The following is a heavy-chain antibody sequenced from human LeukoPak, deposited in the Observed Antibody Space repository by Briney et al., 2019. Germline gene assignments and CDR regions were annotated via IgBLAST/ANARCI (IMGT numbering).Heavy chain of an antibody. CDR2: INHSGST. Sequence: SETLSLTCAVYGGSFSGYYWSWIRQPPGKGLEWIGEINHSGSTNYNPSLKSRVTISVDTSKNQFSLKLSSVTAADTAVYYCARGRVTIFGVVRKYYGSGKMSFDYWGQGTLVTVSS. D-gene: IGHD3-3*01. CDR1: GGSFSGYY. V-gene: IGHV4-34*01. J-gene: IGHJ4*02. CDR3: ARGRVTIFGVVRKYYGSGKMSFDY.